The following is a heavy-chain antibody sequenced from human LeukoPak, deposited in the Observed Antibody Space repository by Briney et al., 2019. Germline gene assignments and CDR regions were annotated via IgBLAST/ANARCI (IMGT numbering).Heavy chain of an antibody. D-gene: IGHD4-17*01. V-gene: IGHV3-7*01. Sequence: PGGSLRLSCAASKFTFTNYWMSWVRQAPGKGLEWVANIKEDGSEKRYVGSVKGRFTISRDNAKNSLYLQMNSLRAEDTAVYYCARDLSDYGDYVFDYWGQGTLVTVSS. CDR2: IKEDGSEK. J-gene: IGHJ4*02. CDR1: KFTFTNYW. CDR3: ARDLSDYGDYVFDY.